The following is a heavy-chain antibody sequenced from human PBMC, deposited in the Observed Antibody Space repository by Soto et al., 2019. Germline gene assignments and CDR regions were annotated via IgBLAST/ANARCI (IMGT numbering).Heavy chain of an antibody. J-gene: IGHJ5*02. CDR2: INHSGST. CDR3: ARGLYIMLMMVRSTPDWFDP. Sequence: QVQLQQWGAGLLKPSETLSLTCAVYGGSFSGYYWSWIRQPPGKGLEWIGEINHSGSTNYNPSLNSRVSIALAPSKNQFSFKLSSVTAADSAVYYCARGLYIMLMMVRSTPDWFDPGGQGTLVTVSS. CDR1: GGSFSGYY. V-gene: IGHV4-34*01. D-gene: IGHD3-16*01.